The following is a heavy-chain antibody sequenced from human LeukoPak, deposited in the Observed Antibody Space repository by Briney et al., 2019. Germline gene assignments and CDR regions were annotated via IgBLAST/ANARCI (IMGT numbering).Heavy chain of an antibody. CDR2: FSGSGGTT. CDR1: GFTFSSYA. J-gene: IGHJ6*03. CDR3: ANGNRCTSPNCLGYYYFYMDV. Sequence: GGSLRLSCAASGFTFSSYAMNWVRQAPGRGLEWVSGFSGSGGTTYYADSVKGQFTISRDNSKNTLYLQMNSLRAEDTAVYYCANGNRCTSPNCLGYYYFYMDVWGKGTTVTVSS. V-gene: IGHV3-23*01. D-gene: IGHD2-8*01.